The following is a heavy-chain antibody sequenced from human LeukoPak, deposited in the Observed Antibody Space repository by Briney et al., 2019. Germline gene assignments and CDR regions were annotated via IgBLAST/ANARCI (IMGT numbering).Heavy chain of an antibody. J-gene: IGHJ4*02. CDR2: INSDGSST. Sequence: GGSLRLSCAASGFTFSSYAMSWVRQAPGKGLVWVSRINSDGSSTSYADSVKGRFTISRDNAKNTLYLQMNSLRAEDTAVYYCASGGDYPEYWGQGTLVTVSS. CDR3: ASGGDYPEY. CDR1: GFTFSSYA. V-gene: IGHV3-74*01. D-gene: IGHD4-17*01.